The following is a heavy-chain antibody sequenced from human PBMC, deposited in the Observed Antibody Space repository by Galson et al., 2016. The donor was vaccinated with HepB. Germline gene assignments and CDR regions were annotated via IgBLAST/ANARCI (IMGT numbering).Heavy chain of an antibody. CDR2: INHREII. V-gene: IGHV4-34*01. CDR3: AREEVWFDP. J-gene: IGHJ5*02. CDR1: GGSFRGYY. Sequence: SETLSLTCAVYGGSFRGYYWSWIRQPPGKGLEWIAEINHREIINYNPSLTSRVTISVDTPKNQFSLKLSSVTAADTAVYYCAREEVWFDPWGQGTLVTVSS.